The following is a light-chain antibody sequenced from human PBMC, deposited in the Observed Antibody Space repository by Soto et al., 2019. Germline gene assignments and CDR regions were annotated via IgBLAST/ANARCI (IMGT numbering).Light chain of an antibody. CDR3: SSYSGTTRVV. CDR2: DVS. Sequence: QSALTQPASVSGSLGQSITISCTGTSNDVGVYNFVSWYQQYPGKAPKLIIFDVSSRPSGVSNRFSGSKSGNTASLTISGLQAEDEADYYCSSYSGTTRVVFGGGTKL. CDR1: SNDVGVYNF. J-gene: IGLJ2*01. V-gene: IGLV2-14*03.